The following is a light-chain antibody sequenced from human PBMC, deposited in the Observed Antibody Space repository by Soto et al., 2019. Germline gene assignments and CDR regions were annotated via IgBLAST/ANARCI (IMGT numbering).Light chain of an antibody. J-gene: IGKJ1*01. CDR2: RAS. CDR1: QSVDTW. V-gene: IGKV1-5*03. CDR3: QQYNNYPRT. Sequence: IQMTQFPSTLSASVGDRVTITCRASQSVDTWLAWYQQQPGKAPSLLIYRASSLESGVPSRFSGSGSGTEFTLTIRSLQPDDFATYYCQQYNNYPRTFGQGTKVEVK.